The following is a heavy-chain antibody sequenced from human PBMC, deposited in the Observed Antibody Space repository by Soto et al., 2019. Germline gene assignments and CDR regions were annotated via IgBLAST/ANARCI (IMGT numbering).Heavy chain of an antibody. CDR3: ANGIGRCSWYGDAFAI. V-gene: IGHV3-23*01. Sequence: GSLRLSPPTSRFLFCSYSLSWVCTAAGTGLEWVSAISASGGSRYYEDSVTGRFTISMDNSKNTLYLQMNSLRAGDTAVYYCANGIGRCSWYGDAFAIWGQETMLTVSS. CDR1: RFLFCSYS. CDR2: ISASGGSR. J-gene: IGHJ3*02. D-gene: IGHD6-13*01.